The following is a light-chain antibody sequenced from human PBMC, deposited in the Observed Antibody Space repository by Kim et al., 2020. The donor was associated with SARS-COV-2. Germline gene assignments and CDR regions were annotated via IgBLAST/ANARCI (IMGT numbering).Light chain of an antibody. CDR1: ALPKQY. J-gene: IGLJ1*01. V-gene: IGLV3-25*03. CDR2: KDS. Sequence: SPGQTARITCSGDALPKQYAYWYQQKPGQAPVLVIYKDSERPSGIPERFSGSSSGTTVTLTISGVQAEDEADYCCQSADSSGTYYVFGTGTKVTVL. CDR3: QSADSSGTYYV.